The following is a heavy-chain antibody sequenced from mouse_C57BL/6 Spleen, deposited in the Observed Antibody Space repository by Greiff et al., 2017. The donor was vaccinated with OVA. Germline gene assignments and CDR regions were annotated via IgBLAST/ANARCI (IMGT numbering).Heavy chain of an antibody. Sequence: VQLKQSGPELVKPGASVKMSCKASGYTFTDYNMHWVKQSHGKSLEWIGYINHNNGGTSYNQKFKGKATLTVNKSSSTAYMELRSLTSEDSAVYYCATIYYDYEAWFAYWGQGTLVTVSA. V-gene: IGHV1-22*01. CDR1: GYTFTDYN. CDR3: ATIYYDYEAWFAY. CDR2: INHNNGGT. J-gene: IGHJ3*01. D-gene: IGHD2-4*01.